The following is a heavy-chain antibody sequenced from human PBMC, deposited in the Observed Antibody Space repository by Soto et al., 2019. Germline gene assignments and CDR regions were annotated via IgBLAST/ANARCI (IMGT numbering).Heavy chain of an antibody. Sequence: QVQLVESGGGVVQPGRSLRLSCAASGFPFSKYGMHWVRQAPDKGLEWVAIIWYDGSKKYYGDSVKGRFTISRDNSKDTLFLQMNSLRADDTAMYYCARLGGSGGDAIEHWGQGTLVTVSS. J-gene: IGHJ4*02. V-gene: IGHV3-33*01. CDR1: GFPFSKYG. D-gene: IGHD3-10*01. CDR2: IWYDGSKK. CDR3: ARLGGSGGDAIEH.